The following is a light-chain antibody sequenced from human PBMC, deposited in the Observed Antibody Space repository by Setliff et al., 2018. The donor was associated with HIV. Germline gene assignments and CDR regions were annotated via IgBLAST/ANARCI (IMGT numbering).Light chain of an antibody. V-gene: IGLV2-8*01. CDR1: SSDVGGYNY. CDR2: EVN. Sequence: QSALTQPPSAFGSPGQSVTISCTGTSSDVGGYNYVSWYQHHPGRPPKLLIYEVNQRPSGVPDRFSGSKSGNTASLTVSGLQAEDEADYYCSSYAGTNHPYVFGTGTKVTVL. J-gene: IGLJ1*01. CDR3: SSYAGTNHPYV.